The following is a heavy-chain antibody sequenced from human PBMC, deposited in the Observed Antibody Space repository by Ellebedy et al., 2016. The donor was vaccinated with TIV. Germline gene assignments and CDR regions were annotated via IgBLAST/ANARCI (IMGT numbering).Heavy chain of an antibody. CDR2: VNPGSGST. D-gene: IGHD6-13*01. CDR1: GYTFTSYD. CDR3: GRVPSGYSVSWIIDY. Sequence: ASVKVSCKASGYTFTSYDINWLRQAPGQGLEWMGWVNPGSGSTGYSHKFQGRVSMTSDTSIRTAYLEMSGLTSDDTAVYYCGRVPSGYSVSWIIDYWGQGTLVTVSS. V-gene: IGHV1-8*01. J-gene: IGHJ4*02.